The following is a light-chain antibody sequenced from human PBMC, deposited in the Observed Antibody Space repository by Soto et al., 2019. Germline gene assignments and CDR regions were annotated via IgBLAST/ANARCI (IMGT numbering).Light chain of an antibody. CDR2: AAS. V-gene: IGKV1-9*01. J-gene: IGKJ5*01. CDR3: PQLNSYPRA. Sequence: GDTSTIACRPSRGISSYLAWYQQKTGKAPKLLIYAASTLQSGVPSRFSGSGSGTDFNITISSLQTEALETYYCPQLNSYPRAFGQGTRLEIK. CDR1: RGISSY.